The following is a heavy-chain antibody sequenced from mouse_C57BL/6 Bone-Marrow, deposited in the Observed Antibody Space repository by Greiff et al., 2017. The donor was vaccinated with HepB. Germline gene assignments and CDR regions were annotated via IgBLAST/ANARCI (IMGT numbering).Heavy chain of an antibody. V-gene: IGHV1-80*01. Sequence: VKLQESGAELVKPGASVKISCKASGYAFSSYWMNWVKQRPGKGLEWIGQIYPGDGDTNYNGKFKGKATLTADKSSSTAYMQLSSLTSEDSAVYFCASTRLRRAWFAYWGQGTLVTVSA. D-gene: IGHD2-4*01. J-gene: IGHJ3*01. CDR3: ASTRLRRAWFAY. CDR2: IYPGDGDT. CDR1: GYAFSSYW.